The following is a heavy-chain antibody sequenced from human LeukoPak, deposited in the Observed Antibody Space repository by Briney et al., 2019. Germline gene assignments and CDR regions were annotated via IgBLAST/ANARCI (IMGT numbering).Heavy chain of an antibody. V-gene: IGHV3-21*01. CDR2: ISSSSSYI. J-gene: IGHJ4*02. CDR1: GFTFSSYS. CDR3: ARELRLLEWLLDY. Sequence: GGSLRLSCAASGFTFSSYSMNWVRQAPGKGLEWVSSISSSSSYIYYADSVKGRFTISRDNAKNSLYLQMNSLRAEDTAVYYCARELRLLEWLLDYWGQGTLVTVSS. D-gene: IGHD3-3*01.